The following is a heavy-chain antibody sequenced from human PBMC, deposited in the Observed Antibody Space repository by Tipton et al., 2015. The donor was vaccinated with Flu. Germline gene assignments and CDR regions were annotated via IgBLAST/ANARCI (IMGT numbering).Heavy chain of an antibody. Sequence: LRLSCTVSGGSFSDSYWSWIRQPAGKGLEWIGRIYTSGITNYNPSLKSRVIMSVDTSKNQFSLKLTSVTAADTAVYYCARDLGGGSGWYRYFDFWGQGTLVTVSS. CDR3: ARDLGGGSGWYRYFDF. V-gene: IGHV4-4*07. D-gene: IGHD6-19*01. CDR2: IYTSGIT. CDR1: GGSFSDSY. J-gene: IGHJ4*02.